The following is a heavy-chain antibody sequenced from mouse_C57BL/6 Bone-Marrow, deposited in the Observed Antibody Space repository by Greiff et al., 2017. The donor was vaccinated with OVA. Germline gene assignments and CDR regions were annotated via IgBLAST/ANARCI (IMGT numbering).Heavy chain of an antibody. Sequence: VQLQQSGAELVRPGASVKLSCTASGFNIKDDYMHWVKQRPEQGLEWIGWIYPENGDTEYASKFQGKATITADTSSNTAYLQLSSLTSEDTAVYYCTPHYYGSSPPFAYWGQGTLVTVSA. CDR2: IYPENGDT. CDR3: TPHYYGSSPPFAY. D-gene: IGHD1-1*01. CDR1: GFNIKDDY. V-gene: IGHV14-4*01. J-gene: IGHJ3*01.